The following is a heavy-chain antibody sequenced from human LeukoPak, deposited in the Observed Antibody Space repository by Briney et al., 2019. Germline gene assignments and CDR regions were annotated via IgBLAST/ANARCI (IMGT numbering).Heavy chain of an antibody. V-gene: IGHV3-30*04. CDR2: ISYDGTDK. D-gene: IGHD2-21*02. Sequence: GRSLRLSCAASGFTFSPYAMYWVRQAPGKGLEWVAVISYDGTDKYYADFVKGRFTISRDNSKNTLYLQMNSLRAEDKAVYYCARDGPSDSDWYFDLWGRGTLVTVSS. J-gene: IGHJ2*01. CDR3: ARDGPSDSDWYFDL. CDR1: GFTFSPYA.